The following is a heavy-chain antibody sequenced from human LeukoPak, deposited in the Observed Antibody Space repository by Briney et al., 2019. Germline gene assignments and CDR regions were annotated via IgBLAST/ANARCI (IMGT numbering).Heavy chain of an antibody. CDR2: IYYSGST. D-gene: IGHD5-24*01. Sequence: PSETLSLTCTVSGGSISSYYWSWIRQPPGKGLEWIGYIYYSGSTNYSPSLKSRVTISVDTSKNQFSLKLSSVTAADTAVYYCARGRGYNGQGGYYYYGMDVWGLGTTVTVSS. J-gene: IGHJ6*01. V-gene: IGHV4-59*01. CDR3: ARGRGYNGQGGYYYYGMDV. CDR1: GGSISSYY.